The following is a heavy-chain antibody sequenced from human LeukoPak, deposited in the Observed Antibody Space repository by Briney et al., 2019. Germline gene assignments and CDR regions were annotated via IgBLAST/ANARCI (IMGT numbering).Heavy chain of an antibody. CDR3: ARVNINNWHSCDY. Sequence: SETLSLTCAVSGGSISSNNWWGWVRQPPGKGLEWIGEIYHSGSPNYNPSLKSRVTIPVDKSRNHFSLNLSSVTAADTAVYYCARVNINNWHSCDYWGQGTLVTVSS. CDR2: IYHSGSP. D-gene: IGHD1-1*01. V-gene: IGHV4-4*02. CDR1: GGSISSNNW. J-gene: IGHJ4*02.